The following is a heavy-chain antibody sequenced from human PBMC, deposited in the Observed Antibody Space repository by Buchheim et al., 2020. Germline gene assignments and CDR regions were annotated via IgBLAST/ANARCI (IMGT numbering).Heavy chain of an antibody. D-gene: IGHD2-21*02. CDR3: ARDVPYCDGDCYWTGGMDV. J-gene: IGHJ6*02. Sequence: EVQLVESGGGLVQPGGSLRLSCAASGFTFSSYWMHWVRQAPGKGLVWVSRINSDGSSTSYADSVKGRFTIPRDNAKNTLYLQMNSLRAEYTAVYYCARDVPYCDGDCYWTGGMDVWGQGTT. CDR2: INSDGSST. CDR1: GFTFSSYW. V-gene: IGHV3-74*01.